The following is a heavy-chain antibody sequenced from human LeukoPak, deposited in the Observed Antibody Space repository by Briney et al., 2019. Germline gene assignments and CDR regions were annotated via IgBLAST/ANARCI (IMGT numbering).Heavy chain of an antibody. D-gene: IGHD3-3*01. CDR1: GYTFPNFG. CDR2: MNPNIGDR. J-gene: IGHJ6*03. Sequence: ASVKVSCKASGYTFPNFGITWVRHAPGQGLEWMGWMNPNIGDRGYAQKFQGRVTITRNTSISTAYMELSSLRSEDTAVYYCARARGVVGDYYYMDVWGRGTTVTVSS. CDR3: ARARGVVGDYYYMDV. V-gene: IGHV1-8*03.